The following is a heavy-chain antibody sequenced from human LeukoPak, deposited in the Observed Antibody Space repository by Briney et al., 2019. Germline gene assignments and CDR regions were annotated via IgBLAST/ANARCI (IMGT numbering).Heavy chain of an antibody. Sequence: SETLSLTCTVSGGSISSGGYYWSWIRQHPGKGLEWIGYIYYSGSTYYNPSLKSRVTISVDTSKNQFSLKLSSVTAADTAVYYCARGHSLYSGRSMRRGDWFDPWGQGTLVTVSS. CDR1: GGSISSGGYY. D-gene: IGHD2/OR15-2a*01. V-gene: IGHV4-31*03. CDR2: IYYSGST. J-gene: IGHJ5*02. CDR3: ARGHSLYSGRSMRRGDWFDP.